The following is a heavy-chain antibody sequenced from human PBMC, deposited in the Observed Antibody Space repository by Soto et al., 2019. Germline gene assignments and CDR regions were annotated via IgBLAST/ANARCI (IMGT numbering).Heavy chain of an antibody. CDR3: ATQSGYVYYYYGMEV. V-gene: IGHV5-10-1*01. CDR1: GYSFTSYW. D-gene: IGHD2-2*01. CDR2: IDPSDSYT. J-gene: IGHJ6*04. Sequence: PVESLQISCKGSGYSFTSYWISWVRQIPGKGLEWMGRIDPSDSYTNYSPSFQGHVTISADKSISTAYLQWSSLKASDTAMYYCATQSGYVYYYYGMEVWGNGKTVTVSP.